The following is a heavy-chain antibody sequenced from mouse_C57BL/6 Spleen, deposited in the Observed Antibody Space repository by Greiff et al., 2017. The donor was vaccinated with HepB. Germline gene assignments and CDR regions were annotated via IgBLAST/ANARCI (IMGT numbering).Heavy chain of an antibody. CDR2: ISSGSSTI. D-gene: IGHD2-14*01. CDR3: ARGEVFGLAY. CDR1: GFTFSDYG. V-gene: IGHV5-17*01. Sequence: EVMLVESGGGLVKPGGSLKLSCAASGFTFSDYGMHWVRRAPEKGLEWVAYISSGSSTIYYADTVKGRFTISRDNAKNTLFLQMTSLRSEDTAMYYCARGEVFGLAYWGQGTLVTVSA. J-gene: IGHJ3*01.